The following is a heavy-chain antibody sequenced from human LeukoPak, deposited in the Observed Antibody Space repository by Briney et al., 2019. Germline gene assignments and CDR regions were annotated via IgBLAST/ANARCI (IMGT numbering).Heavy chain of an antibody. CDR2: ISGSGGST. V-gene: IGHV3-23*01. J-gene: IGHJ6*02. CDR1: GFTFSSYA. Sequence: SGGSLRLSCAASGFTFSSYAMSWVRQAPGKGLEWVSAISGSGGSTYYADSVKGRFTISRDNSKNTLYLQMNSLRAEDTAVYYCAKDLVVATPGPGYYGMDVWGQGTTVTVSS. D-gene: IGHD5-12*01. CDR3: AKDLVVATPGPGYYGMDV.